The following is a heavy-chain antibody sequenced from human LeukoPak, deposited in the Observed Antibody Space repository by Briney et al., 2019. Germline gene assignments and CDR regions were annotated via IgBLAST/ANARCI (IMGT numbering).Heavy chain of an antibody. Sequence: ASVKVSCKASGHTFTSYYMHWVRQASGQGLEWMGIINPSGGSTSYAQKFQGRVTMTRDTSTSTVYMELSSLRSEDTAVYYCAREYYYDSSGDTFDYWGQGTLVTVSS. D-gene: IGHD3-22*01. V-gene: IGHV1-46*01. CDR2: INPSGGST. J-gene: IGHJ4*02. CDR1: GHTFTSYY. CDR3: AREYYYDSSGDTFDY.